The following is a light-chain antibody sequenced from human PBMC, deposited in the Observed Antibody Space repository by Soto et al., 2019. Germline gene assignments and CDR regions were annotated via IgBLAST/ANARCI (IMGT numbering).Light chain of an antibody. CDR1: SSDVGGYNY. J-gene: IGLJ1*01. V-gene: IGLV2-14*03. Sequence: QSALTQPASVSGSPGQSITLSCTGTSSDVGGYNYVSWYQHHPGKDPKLMIYDVSNRPSGVSNRFSGSKSGNTASLTISGLQAEDEAGYYCSSYTSSSTLHVFGTGTKLTVL. CDR2: DVS. CDR3: SSYTSSSTLHV.